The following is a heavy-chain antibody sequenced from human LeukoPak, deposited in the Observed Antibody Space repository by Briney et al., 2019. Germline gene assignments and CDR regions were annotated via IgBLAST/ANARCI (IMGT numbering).Heavy chain of an antibody. D-gene: IGHD4-17*01. J-gene: IGHJ4*02. V-gene: IGHV4-59*01. Sequence: PSETLSLTCTVSGGSIRSDYWSWIRQPPGKGLEWIGYIYYSGSTNYNPSLKSRVTISVDTSKNQFSLKLSSVTAADTAVYYCARDRYGDYVADYWDQGTLVTVSS. CDR1: GGSIRSDY. CDR2: IYYSGST. CDR3: ARDRYGDYVADY.